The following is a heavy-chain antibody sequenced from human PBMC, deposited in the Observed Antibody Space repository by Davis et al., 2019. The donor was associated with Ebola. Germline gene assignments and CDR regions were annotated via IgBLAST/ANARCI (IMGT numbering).Heavy chain of an antibody. V-gene: IGHV3-74*01. D-gene: IGHD3-3*01. CDR1: GFTFSSYW. CDR3: ARVQITYYDFWSGYYTGGMDV. CDR2: INSDGSST. Sequence: HTGGSLRLSCAASGFTFSSYWMHWVRQAPGKGLVWVSRINSDGSSTSYADSVKGRFTISRDNAKNTLYLQMNSLRAEDTAVYYCARVQITYYDFWSGYYTGGMDVWGQGTTVTVSS. J-gene: IGHJ6*02.